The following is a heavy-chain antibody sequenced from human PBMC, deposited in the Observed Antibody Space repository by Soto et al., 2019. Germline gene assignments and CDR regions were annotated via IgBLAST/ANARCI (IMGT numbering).Heavy chain of an antibody. J-gene: IGHJ5*02. D-gene: IGHD3-9*01. Sequence: GGSLRLSCAASGFTFSSYWMHWVRQAPGKGLVWVSRINSDGSSTSYADSVKGRFTISRDNAKNTLYLQMNSLRAEDTAVYYCARLNYDILTGYYNYNWFDPWGQGTLVTVSS. CDR2: INSDGSST. V-gene: IGHV3-74*01. CDR3: ARLNYDILTGYYNYNWFDP. CDR1: GFTFSSYW.